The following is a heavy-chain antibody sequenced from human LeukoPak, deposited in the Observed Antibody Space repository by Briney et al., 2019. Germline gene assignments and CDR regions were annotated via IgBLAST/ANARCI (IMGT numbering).Heavy chain of an antibody. Sequence: GGSLRLSCAASGFTFSSYSMNWVRQAPGKGLEWVSSISSSSYIYYADSVKGRFTISRDNAKNSLYLQMNSLRAEDTAVYYCARDGTTVTFFDYWGQGTLVTVSS. V-gene: IGHV3-21*01. CDR1: GFTFSSYS. CDR2: ISSSSYI. J-gene: IGHJ4*02. CDR3: ARDGTTVTFFDY. D-gene: IGHD4-17*01.